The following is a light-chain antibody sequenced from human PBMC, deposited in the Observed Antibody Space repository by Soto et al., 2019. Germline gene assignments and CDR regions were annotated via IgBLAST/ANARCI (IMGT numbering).Light chain of an antibody. CDR2: STN. J-gene: IGLJ3*02. V-gene: IGLV8-61*01. Sequence: QTVVTQEPSVSVSPGGTVTLTCGLSSGSVSTTHYPSWYQVTPGHPPRTLMYSTNTRSSGVPDRFSGSILGNKAALTITGAQSEDASDYYGALYLGRGTSVFGGGTKVTVL. CDR3: ALYLGRGTSV. CDR1: SGSVSTTHY.